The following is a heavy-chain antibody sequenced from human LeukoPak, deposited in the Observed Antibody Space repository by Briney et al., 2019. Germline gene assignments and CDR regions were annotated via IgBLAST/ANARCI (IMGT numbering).Heavy chain of an antibody. V-gene: IGHV1-69*05. Sequence: VKVSCKASGGTFSSYAISWVRQAPGLGLEWMGRIIPIFGTANYAQKFQGRVTITTDESTSTAYMELSSLRSEDTAVYYCASRELVPKAKYYFDYWGQGSLVTVSS. J-gene: IGHJ4*02. CDR1: GGTFSSYA. D-gene: IGHD6-13*01. CDR3: ASRELVPKAKYYFDY. CDR2: IIPIFGTA.